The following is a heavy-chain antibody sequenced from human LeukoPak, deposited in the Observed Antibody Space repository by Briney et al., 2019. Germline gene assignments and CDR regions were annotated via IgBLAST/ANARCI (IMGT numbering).Heavy chain of an antibody. V-gene: IGHV4-59*01. CDR3: ARSPYSSGWSDY. J-gene: IGHJ4*02. D-gene: IGHD6-19*01. CDR1: GGSISSYY. Sequence: SETLSLTCTVSGGSISSYYWSWIRQPPGKGLEWIGYIYYSGSTNYNPSLKNRVTISVDTSKNQFSLKLSSVTAADTAVYYCARSPYSSGWSDYWGQGTLVTVSS. CDR2: IYYSGST.